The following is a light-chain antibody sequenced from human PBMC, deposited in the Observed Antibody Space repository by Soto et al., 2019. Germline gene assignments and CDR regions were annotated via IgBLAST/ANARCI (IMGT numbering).Light chain of an antibody. CDR2: GAS. V-gene: IGKV3D-15*01. CDR3: QQYNNEPVT. J-gene: IGKJ4*01. Sequence: IVMTQSAATLSVTPGETTRLSCRASQSMNSDVAWYQQKVGQTPRLLIHGASTSATGIAARFSGSGSWTEITLTISGLQSEDLPTYCCQQYNNEPVTFGGGTKVDIK. CDR1: QSMNSD.